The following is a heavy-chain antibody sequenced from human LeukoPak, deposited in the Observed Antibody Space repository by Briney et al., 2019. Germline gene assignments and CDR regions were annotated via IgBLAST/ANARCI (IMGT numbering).Heavy chain of an antibody. CDR1: GFTFSSYA. V-gene: IGHV3-23*01. D-gene: IGHD2-15*01. Sequence: GGSLRLSCAASGFTFSSYAMSWGRQAPGKGLEWVSAISGSGGSTYYADSVKGRCTISRDNSKNTLYLQMNSLRAEDTAVYYCAKARPGGCSGGSCYPLSTRFDPWGQGTLVTVSS. CDR3: AKARPGGCSGGSCYPLSTRFDP. CDR2: ISGSGGST. J-gene: IGHJ5*02.